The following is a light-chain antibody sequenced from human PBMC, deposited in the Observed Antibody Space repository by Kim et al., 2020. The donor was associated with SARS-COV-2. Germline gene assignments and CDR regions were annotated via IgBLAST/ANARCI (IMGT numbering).Light chain of an antibody. CDR1: SSDGGGDNY. CDR2: DVS. Sequence: GQLSTNSCTGTSSDGGGDNYDSWYQQHPDKAPKLMFYDVSNRPAGVTNGFAGAKSGKTASLTIAGLQAEDEADYYCSSYTSTSTYVFGTGTKVTVL. J-gene: IGLJ1*01. CDR3: SSYTSTSTYV. V-gene: IGLV2-14*03.